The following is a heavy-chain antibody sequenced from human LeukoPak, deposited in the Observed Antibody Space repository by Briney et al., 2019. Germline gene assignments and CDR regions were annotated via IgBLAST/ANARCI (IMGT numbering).Heavy chain of an antibody. J-gene: IGHJ4*02. D-gene: IGHD6-19*01. V-gene: IGHV3-23*01. CDR1: GVIFSNYA. Sequence: PGGSLRLSCAVSGVIFSNYAMAWVRQAPGKGLEWVSTISGSGAGTYYADSVKGRYTISRDNSKNTVFLKMNSLRAEDTAVYYCAKFAGDSSGLYSYFDYWGQGTLVTVSS. CDR3: AKFAGDSSGLYSYFDY. CDR2: ISGSGAGT.